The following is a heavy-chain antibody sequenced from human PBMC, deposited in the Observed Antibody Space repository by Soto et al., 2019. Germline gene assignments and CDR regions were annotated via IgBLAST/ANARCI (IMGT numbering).Heavy chain of an antibody. CDR2: INHSGST. CDR3: ARERPYDYIWGSYRSGTPNWFDL. Sequence: QVQLQQWGAGLLKPSETLSLTCAVYGGSFSGYYWSWIRQPPGKGLEWIGEINHSGSTNYNPSLKSRVTISVDTYKNHFSLKLSSVTAADTAVYYCARERPYDYIWGSYRSGTPNWFDLWGQGTLVSVSS. D-gene: IGHD3-16*02. CDR1: GGSFSGYY. V-gene: IGHV4-34*01. J-gene: IGHJ5*02.